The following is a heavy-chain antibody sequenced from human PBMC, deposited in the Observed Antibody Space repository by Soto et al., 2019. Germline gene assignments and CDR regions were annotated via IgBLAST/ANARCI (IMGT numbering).Heavy chain of an antibody. D-gene: IGHD6-13*01. J-gene: IGHJ4*02. V-gene: IGHV3-33*01. Sequence: GGSLRLSCAASGFTFSIYGMPWVRQAPGKGLEWVAVIWYDGSNKYYADSVKGRFTISRDNSKNTLYLQMNSLRAEDTAVYYCARDPLNRSSWYFSGYYWGQGTLVTVSS. CDR1: GFTFSIYG. CDR3: ARDPLNRSSWYFSGYY. CDR2: IWYDGSNK.